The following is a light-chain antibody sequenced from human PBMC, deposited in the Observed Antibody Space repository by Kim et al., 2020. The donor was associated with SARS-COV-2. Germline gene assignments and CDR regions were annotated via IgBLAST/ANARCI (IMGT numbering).Light chain of an antibody. J-gene: IGLJ3*02. CDR2: DVS. V-gene: IGLV2-14*03. CDR1: SSDAGGYNY. CDR3: SSYTSSSTRV. Sequence: GQSITISCTGTSSDAGGYNYVSWYQQHPGKAPKLMIYDVSNRPSGVSNRFSGSKSGNTASLTISGLQAEDEADYYCSSYTSSSTRVFGGGTQLTVL.